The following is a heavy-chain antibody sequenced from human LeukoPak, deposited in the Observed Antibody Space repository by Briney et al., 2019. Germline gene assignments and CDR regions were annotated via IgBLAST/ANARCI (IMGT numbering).Heavy chain of an antibody. V-gene: IGHV5-51*01. CDR3: ARGSSYGYSPFDY. D-gene: IGHD5-18*01. J-gene: IGHJ4*02. CDR1: GYSFTNHW. Sequence: GESLKISCKASGYSFTNHWIAWVRQMPGKGLEWMGIIYPGDSDTRYGPSFQGQVTISADKSISAAYLQWSSLKASDTAMYYCARGSSYGYSPFDYWGQGTLVTVSS. CDR2: IYPGDSDT.